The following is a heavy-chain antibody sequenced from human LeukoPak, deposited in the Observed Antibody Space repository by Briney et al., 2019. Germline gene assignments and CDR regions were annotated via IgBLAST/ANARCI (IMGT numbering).Heavy chain of an antibody. CDR3: AKSAGLYSANYFDY. CDR1: GFTFSSYG. Sequence: GSLRLSCAASGFTFSSYGMHWVRQAPGKGLEWVAVISYDGSNKYYADSVKGRFTISRDNSKNTLYLQMNSLRAEDTAVYYCAKSAGLYSANYFDYWGQGTLVTVSS. CDR2: ISYDGSNK. J-gene: IGHJ4*02. V-gene: IGHV3-30*02. D-gene: IGHD2-21*01.